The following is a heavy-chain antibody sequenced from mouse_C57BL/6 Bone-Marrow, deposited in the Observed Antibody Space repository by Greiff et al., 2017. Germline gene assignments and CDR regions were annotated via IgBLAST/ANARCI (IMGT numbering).Heavy chain of an antibody. Sequence: DVKLVESGGDLVKPGGSLKLSCAASGFTFSSYGMSWVRQTPDKRLEWVATISSGGSYTYYPDSVKGRFTISRDNAKNTLYLQMSSLKSEDTAMYYCARRGNHQAWFAYWGQGTLVTVSA. CDR1: GFTFSSYG. CDR2: ISSGGSYT. J-gene: IGHJ3*01. V-gene: IGHV5-6*02. CDR3: ARRGNHQAWFAY. D-gene: IGHD2-1*01.